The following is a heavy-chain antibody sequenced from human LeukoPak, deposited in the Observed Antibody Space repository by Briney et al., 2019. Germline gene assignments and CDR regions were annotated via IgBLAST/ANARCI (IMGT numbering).Heavy chain of an antibody. V-gene: IGHV4-30-2*01. Sequence: PSETLSLTCAVSGGSISSGGYSWSWIRQPPGKGLEWIGYIYHSGSTYYNPSLKSRVTISVDRSKNQLSLKLSSVTAADTAVYYCVRISNDYGDTGGFDYWGQGTLVTVSS. D-gene: IGHD4-17*01. CDR3: VRISNDYGDTGGFDY. J-gene: IGHJ4*02. CDR1: GGSISSGGYS. CDR2: IYHSGST.